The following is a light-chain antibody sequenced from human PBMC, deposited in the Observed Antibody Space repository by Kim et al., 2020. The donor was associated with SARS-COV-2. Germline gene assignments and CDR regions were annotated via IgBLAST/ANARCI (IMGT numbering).Light chain of an antibody. Sequence: DIQMTQSPSSLSASVGDRITITCRSSRAINTFFNWYQQKPGHAPQLLIFETSKLQGWVPSRFSGSGFGTDFTLTISSLAPEDFATYYCQQSYSTPTFGQGTRLEIK. CDR2: ETS. CDR1: RAINTF. J-gene: IGKJ5*01. CDR3: QQSYSTPT. V-gene: IGKV1-39*01.